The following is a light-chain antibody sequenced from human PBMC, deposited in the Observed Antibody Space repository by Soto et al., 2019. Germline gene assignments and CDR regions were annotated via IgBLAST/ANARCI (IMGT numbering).Light chain of an antibody. J-gene: IGLJ2*01. CDR2: STN. Sequence: QTVVTQEPSFSVSPGGTVTLTCGLSSGSVSTTHSPSWYQQTPGQAPRTLIYSTNTRSSGVPDRFSGSILGNKAALTVTGAQAEDECDYYCVLHVGIGISVFGGGTKLTVL. CDR3: VLHVGIGISV. V-gene: IGLV8-61*01. CDR1: SGSVSTTHS.